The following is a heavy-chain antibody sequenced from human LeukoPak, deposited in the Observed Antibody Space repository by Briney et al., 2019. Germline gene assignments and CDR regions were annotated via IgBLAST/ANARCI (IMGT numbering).Heavy chain of an antibody. CDR1: GYTFSDYF. CDR2: IIPKSGAT. V-gene: IGHV1-2*02. Sequence: ASVKVSCKASGYTFSDYFMHWVRQAPGQGLEWMGWIIPKSGATNYAQRFRDRVTVTSDTSTAYMDLSRLTSDDTAVYYCARDLRSGGVTYGQDSWGQGTLVTVSS. D-gene: IGHD5-18*01. CDR3: ARDLRSGGVTYGQDS. J-gene: IGHJ4*02.